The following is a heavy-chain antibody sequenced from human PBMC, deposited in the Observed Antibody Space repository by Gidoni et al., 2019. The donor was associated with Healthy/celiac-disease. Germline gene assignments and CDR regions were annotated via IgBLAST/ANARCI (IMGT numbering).Heavy chain of an antibody. CDR2: IYYSGST. CDR1: GGSISSSSYY. CDR3: ARGYSSGGTRFH. D-gene: IGHD6-19*01. J-gene: IGHJ4*02. Sequence: GGSISSSSYYWGWIRQPPGKGLEWIGSIYYSGSTYYNPSLKSRVTISVDTSKNQFSLKLSSVTAADTAVYYCARGYSSGGTRFHWGQGTLVTVSS. V-gene: IGHV4-39*01.